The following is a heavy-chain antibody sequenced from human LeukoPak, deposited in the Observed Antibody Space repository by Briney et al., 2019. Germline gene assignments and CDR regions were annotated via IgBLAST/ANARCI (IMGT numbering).Heavy chain of an antibody. D-gene: IGHD4-17*01. CDR1: GYSFTSYW. CDR2: IYPGDYDT. J-gene: IGHJ4*02. V-gene: IGHV5-51*01. CDR3: ARTMTTVTTAAY. Sequence: HGESLKISCKGSGYSFTSYWIGGVRQMPGKGLNWMGIIYPGDYDTTYSTSFQGQVTISDDKSISTAYLQWSSLKASDTAMYYCARTMTTVTTAAYWGQGTLVTVSS.